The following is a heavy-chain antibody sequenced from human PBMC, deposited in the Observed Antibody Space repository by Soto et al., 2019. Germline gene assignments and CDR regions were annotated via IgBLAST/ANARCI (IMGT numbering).Heavy chain of an antibody. CDR2: ISYDGSNK. J-gene: IGHJ6*02. D-gene: IGHD3-22*01. CDR3: AKDETMIVVVSPYGMDV. CDR1: GFTFSSYG. V-gene: IGHV3-30*18. Sequence: QVQLVESGGGVVQPGRSLRLSCAASGFTFSSYGMHWVRQAPGKGLEWVAVISYDGSNKYYADSVKGRFTISRDNSKNPLYLQMNSLRAEDTAVYYCAKDETMIVVVSPYGMDVWGQGTTVTVSS.